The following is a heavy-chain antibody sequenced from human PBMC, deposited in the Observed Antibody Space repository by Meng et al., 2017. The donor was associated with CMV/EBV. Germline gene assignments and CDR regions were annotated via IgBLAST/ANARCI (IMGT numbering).Heavy chain of an antibody. D-gene: IGHD1-7*01. CDR1: GFTFSSYA. Sequence: GESLKISCAASGFTFSSYAMHWVRQAPGKGLEWVAVISYDGSNKYYADSVKGRFTISRDNAKNSLYLQMNSLRAEDTAVYYCARDLELRPWFDPWGLGTLVTVSS. CDR2: ISYDGSNK. V-gene: IGHV3-30-3*01. CDR3: ARDLELRPWFDP. J-gene: IGHJ5*02.